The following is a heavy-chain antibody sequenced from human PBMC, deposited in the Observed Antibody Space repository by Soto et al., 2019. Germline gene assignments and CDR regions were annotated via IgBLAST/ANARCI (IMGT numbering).Heavy chain of an antibody. Sequence: SETLSLTCSVSGGSISSNSYYWGWIRQPPGKGLEWIGSFYYSGSTYSNPSLKSRVTISLDTSKNQFSLNLSSLTAADTAVYYCATSKGGSGMDVWGQGTTVTVSS. V-gene: IGHV4-39*01. CDR3: ATSKGGSGMDV. CDR1: GGSISSNSYY. D-gene: IGHD1-26*01. J-gene: IGHJ6*02. CDR2: FYYSGST.